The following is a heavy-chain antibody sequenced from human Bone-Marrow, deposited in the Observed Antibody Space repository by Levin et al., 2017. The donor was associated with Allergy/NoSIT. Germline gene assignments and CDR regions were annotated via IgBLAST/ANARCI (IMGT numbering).Heavy chain of an antibody. CDR2: IIWDASRT. D-gene: IGHD6-19*01. J-gene: IGHJ4*02. Sequence: GESLKISCEASGFTFDDYTMNWVRQAPGKGLEWVSLIIWDASRTYYADSVTGRFTISRDNTKNSLFLQMNSLSTEDTALYYCVKGSSAGWQGLYFDYWGLGTQVTVSS. CDR3: VKGSSAGWQGLYFDY. V-gene: IGHV3-43*01. CDR1: GFTFDDYT.